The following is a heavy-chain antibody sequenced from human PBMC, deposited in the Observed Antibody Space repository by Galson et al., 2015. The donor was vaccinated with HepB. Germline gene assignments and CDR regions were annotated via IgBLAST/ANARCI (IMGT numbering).Heavy chain of an antibody. Sequence: SLRLSCAASGFTFSSYGMHWVRQAPGKGLEWVAVISYDGSNKYYADSVKGRFTISRDNSKNTLYLQMNSLRAEDTAVYYCAKRAYVCSSTSCYNRGIDYWGQGTLVTVSS. D-gene: IGHD2-2*02. CDR3: AKRAYVCSSTSCYNRGIDY. V-gene: IGHV3-30*18. J-gene: IGHJ4*02. CDR2: ISYDGSNK. CDR1: GFTFSSYG.